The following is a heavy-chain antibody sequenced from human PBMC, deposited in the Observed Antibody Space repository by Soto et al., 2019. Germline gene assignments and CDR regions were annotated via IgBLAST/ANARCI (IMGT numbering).Heavy chain of an antibody. D-gene: IGHD6-19*01. V-gene: IGHV3-33*01. Sequence: QVQLVESGGGVVQPGMSLSLSCAASGFTFSDYAMDWVRQAPGKGLEWVALTSHDERKISYADSVKGRFTISRGNSEKSLYLQMYSLSAEDTAVYYCARGRYSIGWYYYDYWGQGTLVTVSS. CDR3: ARGRYSIGWYYYDY. J-gene: IGHJ4*02. CDR2: TSHDERKI. CDR1: GFTFSDYA.